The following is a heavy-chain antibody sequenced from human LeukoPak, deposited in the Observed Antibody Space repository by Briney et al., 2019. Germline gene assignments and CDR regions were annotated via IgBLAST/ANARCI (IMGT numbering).Heavy chain of an antibody. CDR1: GGSISSYY. CDR2: IYYSGST. CDR3: ARAQYCSSTSCSNTMSFDY. J-gene: IGHJ4*02. D-gene: IGHD2-2*01. V-gene: IGHV4-59*01. Sequence: KPSETLSLTCTVSGGSISSYYWSWIRQPPGKGLEWIGHIYYSGSTNYNPSLKSRVTISVDTSKNQFSLKLSSVTAADTAVYYCARAQYCSSTSCSNTMSFDYWGQGTLVTVSS.